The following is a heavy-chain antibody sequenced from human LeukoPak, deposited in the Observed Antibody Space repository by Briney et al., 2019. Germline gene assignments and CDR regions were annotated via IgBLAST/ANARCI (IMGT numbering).Heavy chain of an antibody. V-gene: IGHV1-2*04. CDR2: INPNSGGT. Sequence: ASVKVSCKASGYTFTGYYMHWVRQAPGQGLEWMGWINPNSGGTNYAQKFQGWVTMTRDTPISTAYMELSRLRSDDTAVYYCARDRGYCSGGSCPPAHTMDVWGKGTTVTVSS. D-gene: IGHD2-15*01. CDR3: ARDRGYCSGGSCPPAHTMDV. J-gene: IGHJ6*04. CDR1: GYTFTGYY.